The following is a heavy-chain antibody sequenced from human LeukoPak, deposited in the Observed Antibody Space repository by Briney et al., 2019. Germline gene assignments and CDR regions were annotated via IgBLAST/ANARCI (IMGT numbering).Heavy chain of an antibody. V-gene: IGHV3-23*01. Sequence: GGSLRLSCAASGFTFSSYAMSWVRQAPGKGPEWASAITGSGGSTYYADSVKGRFTISRDNSKDTLYVQMNSLRAEDTAVYYCATERNWVFDYWGQGTLVTVSS. CDR3: ATERNWVFDY. D-gene: IGHD7-27*01. CDR1: GFTFSSYA. CDR2: ITGSGGST. J-gene: IGHJ4*02.